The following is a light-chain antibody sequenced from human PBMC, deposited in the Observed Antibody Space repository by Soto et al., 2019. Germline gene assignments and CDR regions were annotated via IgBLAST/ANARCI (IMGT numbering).Light chain of an antibody. Sequence: DIQMTQSPSSLSASVGDRVTITCRSSQSISSYLNWYQQKPGKAPKLLIYAASSLQSGVPSRFSGSESGTAFTLTISILQPEDFATYYCQQSYSTPYTFCQGTKLEIK. CDR3: QQSYSTPYT. CDR1: QSISSY. CDR2: AAS. V-gene: IGKV1-39*01. J-gene: IGKJ2*01.